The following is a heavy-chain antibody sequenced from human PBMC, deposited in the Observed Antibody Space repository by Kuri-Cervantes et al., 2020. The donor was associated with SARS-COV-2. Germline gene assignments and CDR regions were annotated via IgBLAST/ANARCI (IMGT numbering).Heavy chain of an antibody. Sequence: ASVKVSCKASGYTFTDYYIHWVRQAPGQGLEWMGWINPNGGGTNYAQKFQGRVTMTRGTSITTAYMELSRLRSDDTAVYYCARDSVATIEGYYYYYMDVWGKGTTVTVSS. CDR2: INPNGGGT. V-gene: IGHV1-2*02. J-gene: IGHJ6*03. CDR1: GYTFTDYY. D-gene: IGHD5-12*01. CDR3: ARDSVATIEGYYYYYMDV.